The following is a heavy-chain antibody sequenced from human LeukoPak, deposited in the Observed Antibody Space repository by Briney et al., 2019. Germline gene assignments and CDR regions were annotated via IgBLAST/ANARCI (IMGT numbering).Heavy chain of an antibody. V-gene: IGHV4-39*07. CDR3: ARSATVTTGYFDY. J-gene: IGHJ4*02. CDR1: GGSISSSGYY. D-gene: IGHD4-17*01. Sequence: SETLSLTCKVSGGSISSSGYYWGWIRQPPGKGLEWIGSIYESGSTYYNPSLKSRVTISLDTSKKQFSLKLSSVTAADTAVYYCARSATVTTGYFDYWGQGTLVTVSS. CDR2: IYESGST.